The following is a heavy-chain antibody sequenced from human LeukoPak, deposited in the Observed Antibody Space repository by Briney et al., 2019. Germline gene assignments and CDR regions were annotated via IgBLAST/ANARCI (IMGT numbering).Heavy chain of an antibody. Sequence: GGSLQISCEGSGYFFNSYWIAWVRQMPGKGLEGMGIIYPSDLDIRYSPSFQGQVTMSVDKSNSIAYLQWNSLKASDTGMYFCARGDPTGGNYHTLDYWGQGTLVTVPS. J-gene: IGHJ4*02. CDR2: IYPSDLDI. CDR3: ARGDPTGGNYHTLDY. V-gene: IGHV5-51*01. CDR1: GYFFNSYW. D-gene: IGHD5-24*01.